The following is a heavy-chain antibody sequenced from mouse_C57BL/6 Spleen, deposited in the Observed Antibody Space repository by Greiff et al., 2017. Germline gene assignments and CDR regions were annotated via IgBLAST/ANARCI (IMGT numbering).Heavy chain of an antibody. D-gene: IGHD1-1*02. J-gene: IGHJ2*01. CDR1: GFTFSSYT. Sequence: DVMLVESGGGLVKPGGSLNLSCAASGFTFSSYTMSWVRQTPEKRLEWVATISGGGGNTYYPDSVKGRFTISRDNAKNTLYLQMSSLRSEDTALYYCARHPPYYPYYFDYWGQGTTLTVSS. CDR3: ARHPPYYPYYFDY. CDR2: ISGGGGNT. V-gene: IGHV5-9*01.